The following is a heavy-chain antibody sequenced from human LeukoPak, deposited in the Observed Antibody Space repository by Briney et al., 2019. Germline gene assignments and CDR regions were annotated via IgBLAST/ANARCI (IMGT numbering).Heavy chain of an antibody. CDR2: ISAYNGNT. J-gene: IGHJ4*02. V-gene: IGHV1-18*01. D-gene: IGHD6-13*01. Sequence: ASVKVSCKASGYTFTSCGISWVRQAPGQGLEWMGWISAYNGNTNYAQKLQGRVTMTTDTSTSTAYMELRSLRSDDTAVYYCARELRIAAAGTGGYYFDYWGQGTLVTVSS. CDR1: GYTFTSCG. CDR3: ARELRIAAAGTGGYYFDY.